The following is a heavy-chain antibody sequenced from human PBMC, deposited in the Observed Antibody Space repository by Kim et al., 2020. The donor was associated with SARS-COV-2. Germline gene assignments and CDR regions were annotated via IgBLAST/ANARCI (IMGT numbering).Heavy chain of an antibody. CDR3: ARVSLGSSSWYYFDY. J-gene: IGHJ4*02. Sequence: DSLKGRLTLSRDNAKNSLYLQMNSLRADDTAVYYCARVSLGSSSWYYFDYWGQGTLVTVSS. D-gene: IGHD6-13*01. V-gene: IGHV3-21*04.